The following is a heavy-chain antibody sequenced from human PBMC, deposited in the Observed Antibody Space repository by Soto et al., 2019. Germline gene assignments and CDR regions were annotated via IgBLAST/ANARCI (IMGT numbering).Heavy chain of an antibody. CDR3: AKDAGYCSSTSCLYTPPYYYYYGMDV. Sequence: HPGGSLRLSCAASGFTFDDYAMHWVRQAPGKGLEWVSGISGNSGSIGYADSVKGRFTISRDNAKNSLYLQMNSLRAEDTALYYCAKDAGYCSSTSCLYTPPYYYYYGMDVWGQGTTVTVSS. J-gene: IGHJ6*02. D-gene: IGHD2-2*01. V-gene: IGHV3-9*01. CDR2: ISGNSGSI. CDR1: GFTFDDYA.